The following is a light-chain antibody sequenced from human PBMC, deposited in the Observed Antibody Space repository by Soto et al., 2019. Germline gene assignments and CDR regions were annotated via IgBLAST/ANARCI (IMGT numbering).Light chain of an antibody. Sequence: DIQMTQSPSSVSASVGDRVTITCRASQGFSTWLAWYRRKPGRAPELLIYSASSLHSEVPSRFSGSGSGTDFTLTISCLQPEDFATYYCQQANSFPRTFGGGTEVEIK. CDR3: QQANSFPRT. V-gene: IGKV1-12*01. CDR2: SAS. J-gene: IGKJ4*01. CDR1: QGFSTW.